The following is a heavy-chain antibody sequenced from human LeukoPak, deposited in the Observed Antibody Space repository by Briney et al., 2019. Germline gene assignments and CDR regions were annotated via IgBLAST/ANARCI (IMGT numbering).Heavy chain of an antibody. CDR3: ARDNYYGSGSYYNGYYYYYGMDV. CDR2: IWYDGGNK. J-gene: IGHJ6*02. V-gene: IGHV3-33*01. CDR1: GFTFSSYG. Sequence: GGSLRLSCAASGFTFSSYGMHWVRQAPGKGLEWVAVIWYDGGNKYYADSVKGRFTISRDNSKNTLYLQMNSLRAEDTAVYYCARDNYYGSGSYYNGYYYYYGMDVWGQGTTVTVSS. D-gene: IGHD3-10*01.